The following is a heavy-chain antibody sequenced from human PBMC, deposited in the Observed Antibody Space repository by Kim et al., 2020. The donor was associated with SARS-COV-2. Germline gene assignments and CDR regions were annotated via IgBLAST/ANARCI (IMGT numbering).Heavy chain of an antibody. J-gene: IGHJ3*02. D-gene: IGHD3-10*01. CDR1: GGSISSSNW. V-gene: IGHV4-4*02. Sequence: SETLSLTCAVSGGSISSSNWWSWVRQPPGKGLEWIGEIYHSGSTNYNPSLKSRDTISVDTSTNQFSLKLSSVTAADTAVYYCARTPLRARGAADDAFDIWGQGTMVTVSS. CDR3: ARTPLRARGAADDAFDI. CDR2: IYHSGST.